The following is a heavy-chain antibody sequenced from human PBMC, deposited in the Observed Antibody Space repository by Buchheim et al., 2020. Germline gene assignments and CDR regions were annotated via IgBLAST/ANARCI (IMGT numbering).Heavy chain of an antibody. CDR1: GFVFRTYG. Sequence: QVQLVESGGGVVQPGGSLRLSCAASGFVFRTYGMHWVRQAPGKGLEWVAVISYNGTNKYYADSVKGRFTISRDNSKSTLYIQMNRLRAEDTAVYYCAKTPRIKIFGVVDYWGRGTL. CDR2: ISYNGTNK. D-gene: IGHD3-3*01. CDR3: AKTPRIKIFGVVDY. J-gene: IGHJ4*02. V-gene: IGHV3-30*18.